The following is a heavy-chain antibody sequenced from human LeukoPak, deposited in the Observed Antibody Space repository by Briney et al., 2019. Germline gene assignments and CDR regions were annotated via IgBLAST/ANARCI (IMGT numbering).Heavy chain of an antibody. CDR1: GFTFSSYV. CDR3: ARDPDWGDKRDFDY. V-gene: IGHV3-23*01. J-gene: IGHJ4*02. CDR2: ISGSGGRT. D-gene: IGHD3-16*01. Sequence: PGGSLRLSCAASGFTFSSYVMSWVRQAPGKGLEWVSAISGSGGRTYYADSVKGRFTISRDNAKNSLYLQMNSLRAEDTAVYYCARDPDWGDKRDFDYWGQGTLVTVSS.